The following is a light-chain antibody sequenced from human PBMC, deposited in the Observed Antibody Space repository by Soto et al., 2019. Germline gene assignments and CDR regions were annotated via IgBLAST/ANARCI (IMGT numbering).Light chain of an antibody. V-gene: IGKV1-12*01. CDR2: AAS. Sequence: DIQMTQSPSSVSASVGDRVTITCRASQGVNTWLAWYQKKPGKAPELLISAASNLHSGVPSRFSGSGSGTDFTLTISSLQPEDFVTYYCQQASSLPLTFGGGTKVE. J-gene: IGKJ4*01. CDR3: QQASSLPLT. CDR1: QGVNTW.